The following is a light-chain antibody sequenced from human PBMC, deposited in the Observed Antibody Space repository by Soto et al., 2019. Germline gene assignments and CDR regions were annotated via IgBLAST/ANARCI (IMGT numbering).Light chain of an antibody. Sequence: DIQMTQSPSTLSASVGDRVTLTCRASRSITNWLAWFQQKPGKAPKLLIYDASNLESGVPSRFSGSGSGTEFTLSISSLQPDDFGTYYCQQYSTDPVTFGPGTIVDLK. J-gene: IGKJ3*01. CDR1: RSITNW. CDR2: DAS. CDR3: QQYSTDPVT. V-gene: IGKV1-5*01.